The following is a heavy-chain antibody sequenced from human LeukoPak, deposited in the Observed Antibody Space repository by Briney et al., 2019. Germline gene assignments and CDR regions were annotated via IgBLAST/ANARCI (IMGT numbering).Heavy chain of an antibody. V-gene: IGHV3-53*01. Sequence: PGGSLRLSCAASGFTFSNYWMHWVRQAPGKGLEWVSVIYSDGSTYYADSVKGRFTISRDKSKNTLYLQMNSLRAEDTAVYYCARDPGSGYEEHFDYWGQGTLVTVSS. CDR1: GFTFSNYW. D-gene: IGHD5-12*01. CDR2: IYSDGST. J-gene: IGHJ4*02. CDR3: ARDPGSGYEEHFDY.